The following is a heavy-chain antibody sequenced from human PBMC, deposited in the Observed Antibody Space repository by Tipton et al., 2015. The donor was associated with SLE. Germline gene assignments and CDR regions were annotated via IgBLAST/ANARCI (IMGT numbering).Heavy chain of an antibody. J-gene: IGHJ6*02. Sequence: LRLSCAASGFTVSSNYMSWVRQAPGKGLEWVSVIYSGGSTYYADSVKGRFTISRDNSKNTLYLQMDSLRAEDTAVYYCARATTDYYYGMDVWGQGTTVTVSS. D-gene: IGHD4-17*01. V-gene: IGHV3-53*05. CDR2: IYSGGST. CDR3: ARATTDYYYGMDV. CDR1: GFTVSSNY.